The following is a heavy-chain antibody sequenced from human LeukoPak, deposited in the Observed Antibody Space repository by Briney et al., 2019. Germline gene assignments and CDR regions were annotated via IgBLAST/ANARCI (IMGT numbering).Heavy chain of an antibody. CDR3: ARKISCGGDCYSLDY. CDR1: GFTFSSYG. Sequence: PGGSLRLSCAASGFTFSSYGMHWVRQAPGKGLEWVAVIWYDGSNKYYAYSVKGRFTISRDNSKNTLYLQMNSLRAEDTAVYYCARKISCGGDCYSLDYWGQGTLVTVSS. J-gene: IGHJ4*02. V-gene: IGHV3-33*01. CDR2: IWYDGSNK. D-gene: IGHD2-21*01.